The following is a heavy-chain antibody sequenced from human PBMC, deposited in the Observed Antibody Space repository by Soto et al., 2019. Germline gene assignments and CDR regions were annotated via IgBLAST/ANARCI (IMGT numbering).Heavy chain of an antibody. CDR1: VYNFANYW. CDR2: IFPGDSDT. V-gene: IGHV5-51*01. Sequence: PGESLKISCKGSVYNFANYWIGWVRQMPGKGLEWMGMIFPGDSDTKKSPSLQGQITMSVDKSNSSAYLQWRSLKASDTAMYYCTAGHETVLHAFDIWGQGTMVTVSS. D-gene: IGHD4-17*01. CDR3: TAGHETVLHAFDI. J-gene: IGHJ3*02.